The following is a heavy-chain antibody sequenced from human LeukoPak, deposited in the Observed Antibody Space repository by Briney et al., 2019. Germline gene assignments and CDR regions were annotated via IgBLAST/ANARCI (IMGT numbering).Heavy chain of an antibody. D-gene: IGHD5-24*01. CDR1: GGSISTVTYY. Sequence: ASETLSLTCTVSGGSISTVTYYWGWIRQPPGKGLEWIASIYYTGNTYYNLSLKSRVTISVDTSKNQFSLNLTSVTAADTAVYYCATEMGDDSKWQGRSENWFDPWGQGTLVTVSS. V-gene: IGHV4-39*07. CDR2: IYYTGNT. CDR3: ATEMGDDSKWQGRSENWFDP. J-gene: IGHJ5*02.